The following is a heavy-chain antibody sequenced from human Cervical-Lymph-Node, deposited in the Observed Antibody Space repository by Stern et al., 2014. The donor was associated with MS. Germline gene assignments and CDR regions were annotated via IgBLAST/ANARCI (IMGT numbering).Heavy chain of an antibody. Sequence: QVQLQESGPGLVKPSETLSLTCTVSGGSISSYYWSWIRQPPGQGLEWIGYLYYSGSSNYNHHLKSRVTISVDTSKQQISLKLSSVTAADTAVYYWARDGGTGTAYYYYGMDVWGQGTTVTVSS. CDR2: LYYSGSS. J-gene: IGHJ6*02. V-gene: IGHV4-59*01. D-gene: IGHD1-7*01. CDR3: ARDGGTGTAYYYYGMDV. CDR1: GGSISSYY.